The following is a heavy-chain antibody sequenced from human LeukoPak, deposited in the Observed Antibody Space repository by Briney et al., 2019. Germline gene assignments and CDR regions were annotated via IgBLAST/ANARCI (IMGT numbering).Heavy chain of an antibody. CDR1: GGSFSGYY. J-gene: IGHJ4*02. V-gene: IGHV3-66*01. Sequence: PSETLSLTCAVYGGSFSGYYWSWVRQAPGKGLEWVSVIYSAGSTYYADSVKGRFTISRDNSKNTLYLQMNSLRAEDTAVYYCTPSPVLFNYWGQGTLVTVSS. D-gene: IGHD2-15*01. CDR2: IYSAGST. CDR3: TPSPVLFNY.